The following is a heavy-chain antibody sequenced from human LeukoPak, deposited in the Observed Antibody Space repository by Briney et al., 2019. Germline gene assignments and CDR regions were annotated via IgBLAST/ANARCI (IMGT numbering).Heavy chain of an antibody. CDR1: GYTFTSYG. J-gene: IGHJ4*02. CDR2: VNTKSGNT. Sequence: GASVKVSCKASGYTFTSYGISWVRQAPGQGLEWLGWVNTKSGNTGSAQKFQGRVTITRDTSINTAYMELSSLRSEDTAIYYCARVDGSPDYWGQGTLVTVSS. D-gene: IGHD2-15*01. CDR3: ARVDGSPDY. V-gene: IGHV1-8*01.